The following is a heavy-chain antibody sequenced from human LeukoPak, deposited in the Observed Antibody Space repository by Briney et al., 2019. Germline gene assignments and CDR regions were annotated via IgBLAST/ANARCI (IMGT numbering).Heavy chain of an antibody. CDR3: ARERLGELSPNYYYYYGMDV. CDR2: INPNSGGT. CDR1: GYTFTGCY. V-gene: IGHV1-2*04. J-gene: IGHJ6*04. Sequence: ASVKVSCKASGYTFTGCYMHWVRQAPGQGLEWMGWINPNSGGTNYAQKFQGWVTMTRGTSISTAYMELGRLRSDDTAVYYCARERLGELSPNYYYYYGMDVWGKGTTVTVSS. D-gene: IGHD3-16*02.